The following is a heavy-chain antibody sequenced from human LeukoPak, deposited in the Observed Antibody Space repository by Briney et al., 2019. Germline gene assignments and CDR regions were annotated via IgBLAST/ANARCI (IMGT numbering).Heavy chain of an antibody. CDR2: IYYSGST. V-gene: IGHV4-31*03. D-gene: IGHD3-22*01. CDR1: GGSISSGGYY. CDR3: ARDRYDSSGYYWYFDL. J-gene: IGHJ2*01. Sequence: SQTLSLTCTVSGGSISSGGYYWSWIRQHPGKGLEWIGYIYYSGSTYYNPSLKSRVTISVDRSKNQFSLKLSSVTAADTAVYYCARDRYDSSGYYWYFDLWGRGTLVTVSS.